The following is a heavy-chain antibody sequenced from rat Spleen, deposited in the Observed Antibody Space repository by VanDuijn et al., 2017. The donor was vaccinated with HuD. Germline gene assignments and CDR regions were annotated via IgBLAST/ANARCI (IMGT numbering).Heavy chain of an antibody. CDR1: GFTFSFYD. Sequence: EVQLVESGGGQVQPGRSLKVSCAVSGFTFSFYDMAWVRQAPTKGLEWVASISTGDDDTYYRDSVKGRFTISRDDEESTLYLQMDSLRSEDTATYFCARLGGLRNWFAYWGQGTLVTVSS. D-gene: IGHD4-3*01. J-gene: IGHJ3*01. CDR2: ISTGDDDT. V-gene: IGHV5-25*01. CDR3: ARLGGLRNWFAY.